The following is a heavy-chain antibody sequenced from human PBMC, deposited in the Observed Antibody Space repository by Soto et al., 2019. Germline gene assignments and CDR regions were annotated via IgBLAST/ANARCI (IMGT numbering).Heavy chain of an antibody. CDR2: IWHDGSKK. Sequence: QVQLVESGGGVVQPGRSLRLSCAASEFTFSTYGMHWVRQAPGKGLEWVAVIWHDGSKKYYADSVKGRFTISRDNSKNTLYLQMNSLTAEDTAVYYCARDYFGGADTFDYWGQGTLVTVSS. CDR1: EFTFSTYG. D-gene: IGHD3-10*01. V-gene: IGHV3-33*01. CDR3: ARDYFGGADTFDY. J-gene: IGHJ4*02.